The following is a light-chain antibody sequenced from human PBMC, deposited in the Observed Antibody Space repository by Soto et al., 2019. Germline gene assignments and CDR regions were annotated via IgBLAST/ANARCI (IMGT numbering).Light chain of an antibody. CDR2: EGS. J-gene: IGLJ1*01. V-gene: IGLV2-23*01. CDR3: CSYVGSSTYV. Sequence: QSALTQPATVSGSPGQSIIISCTEATSDVENYVLVSWFQQHPGKAPRLIIYEGSRRPSGDSNRFSGSKSGKTASLTISGLQTEDEPDYYCCSYVGSSTYVFELGPSSPS. CDR1: TSDVENYVL.